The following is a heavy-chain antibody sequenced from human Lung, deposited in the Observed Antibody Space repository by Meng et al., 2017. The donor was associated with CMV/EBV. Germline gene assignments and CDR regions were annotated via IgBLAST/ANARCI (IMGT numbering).Heavy chain of an antibody. Sequence: GSLTLXXAASGFTFSNAWMSWVRQAPGKGLEWIGRIKSKTDGGTKAHTAPPKSGTIDYAAHAKGRFTISRDDSKNMVYLQMNSLETDDTAVYYCNTGNGSSKSFDIWGQGXMVTVSS. CDR1: GFTFSNAW. V-gene: IGHV3-15*01. CDR2: IKSKTDGGTKAHTAPPKSGTI. D-gene: IGHD1-26*01. CDR3: NTGNGSSKSFDI. J-gene: IGHJ3*02.